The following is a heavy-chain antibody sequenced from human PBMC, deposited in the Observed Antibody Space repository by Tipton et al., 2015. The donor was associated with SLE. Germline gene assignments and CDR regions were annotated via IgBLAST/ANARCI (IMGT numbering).Heavy chain of an antibody. CDR3: ARRHYSGPFDS. CDR1: GDSITIVGW. D-gene: IGHD5-12*01. CDR2: IDHGRNT. Sequence: GSLRLSCTVSGDSITIVGWWTWVRQPPGKGLEWIGHIDHGRNTNHNPSLKSRVTISLDKSRNQFSLKVYSVTAADTAVYYCARRHYSGPFDSWGQGTLVTVSS. V-gene: IGHV4-4*02. J-gene: IGHJ4*02.